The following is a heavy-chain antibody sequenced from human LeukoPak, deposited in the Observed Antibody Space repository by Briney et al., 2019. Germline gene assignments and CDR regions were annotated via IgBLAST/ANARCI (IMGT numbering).Heavy chain of an antibody. CDR2: ISAYNGNT. J-gene: IGHJ6*02. V-gene: IGHV1-18*01. CDR1: GYTFTSYG. CDR3: ARDIVLMVYARSSYYGMDV. Sequence: GASVKVSCKASGYTFTSYGISWVRQAPGQGLEWMGWISAYNGNTNYAQKLRGRVTMTTDTSTSTAYMELRSLRSDDTAVYYCARDIVLMVYARSSYYGMDVWGQGTTVTVSS. D-gene: IGHD2-8*01.